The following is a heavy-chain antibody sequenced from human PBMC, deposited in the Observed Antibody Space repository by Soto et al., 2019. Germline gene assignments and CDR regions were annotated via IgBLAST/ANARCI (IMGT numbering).Heavy chain of an antibody. CDR3: SRDHVSGSYYQFDP. D-gene: IGHD3-10*01. CDR2: ISGYNGNT. CDR1: GYTFTSYG. Sequence: QVQLVQSGAEVKKPGASVKVSCKASGYTFTSYGISWVRQAPGQGLEWMGWISGYNGNTNYAQKHQGRVTITTYTSTCTAYMVLRSLRSDDTAVYYCSRDHVSGSYYQFDPWGQGTLVNVSS. V-gene: IGHV1-18*01. J-gene: IGHJ5*02.